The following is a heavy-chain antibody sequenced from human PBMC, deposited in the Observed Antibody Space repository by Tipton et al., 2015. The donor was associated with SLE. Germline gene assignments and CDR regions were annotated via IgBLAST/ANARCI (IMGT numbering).Heavy chain of an antibody. Sequence: GLVKPSETLSLTCNVSGGPMRNYYWSWMRQPAGKGLEFIGRMHVSDTSIYNPSLKSRVAISIDTSKNQFSLKLISVTAADTAVYYCAREFLNPVTTVHYYFDHWGRGTLVTVSS. CDR3: AREFLNPVTTVHYYFDH. CDR2: MHVSDTS. CDR1: GGPMRNYY. D-gene: IGHD4-11*01. J-gene: IGHJ2*01. V-gene: IGHV4-4*07.